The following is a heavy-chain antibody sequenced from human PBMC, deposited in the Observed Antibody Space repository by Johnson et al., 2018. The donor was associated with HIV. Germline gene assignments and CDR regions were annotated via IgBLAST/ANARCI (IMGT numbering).Heavy chain of an antibody. J-gene: IGHJ3*02. D-gene: IGHD2-2*01. V-gene: IGHV3-30*04. CDR2: ISYDGSNK. Sequence: QVQLVESGGGVVQPGRSLRLSCAASGFTFSSYAMHWVRQAPGKGLEWVAVISYDGSNKYYADSVKGRFTISRDNSKNTLYLQMNSLRAEDTAVYYCARVAPAHDAFDIGGQGTMVTVSS. CDR3: ARVAPAHDAFDI. CDR1: GFTFSSYA.